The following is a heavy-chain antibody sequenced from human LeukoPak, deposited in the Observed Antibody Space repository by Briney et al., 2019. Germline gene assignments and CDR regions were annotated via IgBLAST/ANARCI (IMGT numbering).Heavy chain of an antibody. J-gene: IGHJ4*02. Sequence: GGSLRLSCAAPGFTVSSKYMSWVRQAPGKGLEWVSLIYSGGSTYYADSVKGRFTISRDNSKNTLYLQMNSLRAEDTAVYYCARKELGSYHFDYWGQGTLVTVSS. D-gene: IGHD1-26*01. CDR2: IYSGGST. CDR3: ARKELGSYHFDY. V-gene: IGHV3-53*01. CDR1: GFTVSSKY.